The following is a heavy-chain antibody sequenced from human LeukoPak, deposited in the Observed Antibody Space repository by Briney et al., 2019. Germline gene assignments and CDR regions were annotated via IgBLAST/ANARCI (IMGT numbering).Heavy chain of an antibody. Sequence: PGGSLRLSCAASGSTFSSYWMHWVRQAPGKGLVWVSRINSDGSSTSYADSVKGRFTISRDNSKNTLYLQMNSLRAEDTAVYYCAKSRTYYYDSSGYPDYWGQGTLVTVSS. D-gene: IGHD3-22*01. J-gene: IGHJ4*02. V-gene: IGHV3-74*01. CDR3: AKSRTYYYDSSGYPDY. CDR1: GSTFSSYW. CDR2: INSDGSST.